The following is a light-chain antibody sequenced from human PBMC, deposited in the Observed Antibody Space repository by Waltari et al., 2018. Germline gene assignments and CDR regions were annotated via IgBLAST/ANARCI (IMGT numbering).Light chain of an antibody. CDR2: DVN. Sequence: ALTQPASVSGSPGQSITISCTGTTSDVGAYSSVSWYQQHPGKAPKLMIYDVNYRPSGVSDRFSGSKSGNTASLTISGLQAQDEADYYCGSHTSSNTLIFGGGTKLTVL. V-gene: IGLV2-14*03. J-gene: IGLJ2*01. CDR3: GSHTSSNTLI. CDR1: TSDVGAYSS.